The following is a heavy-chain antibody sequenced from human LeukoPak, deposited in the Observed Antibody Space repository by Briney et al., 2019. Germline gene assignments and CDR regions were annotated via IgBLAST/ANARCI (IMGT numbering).Heavy chain of an antibody. CDR1: GGSISSYY. D-gene: IGHD1-26*01. CDR3: ARAASGSYPCSD. Sequence: PSETLSLTCTVSGGSISSYYWSWIRQPLGKGLEWIGYIYYSGSTNYNPSLKSRVTISVDTSKNQFSLKLSSVTAADTAVYYCARAASGSYPCSDWGQGTLVTVSS. V-gene: IGHV4-59*01. CDR2: IYYSGST. J-gene: IGHJ4*02.